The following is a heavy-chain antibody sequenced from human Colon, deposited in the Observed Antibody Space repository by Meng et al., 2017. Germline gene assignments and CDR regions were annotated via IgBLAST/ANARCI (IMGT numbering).Heavy chain of an antibody. D-gene: IGHD1-26*01. V-gene: IGHV1-18*01. J-gene: IGHJ4*02. Sequence: ASVKVSCKASGYTFTNNGISWVRQAPGQGLEWMGWISAYNGDTHYAQNLQGRVTMTTDTSTNTAYMELRSLRSDDTAVYYCASDSAIVGAKYYFDDWGQGTLVTVSS. CDR3: ASDSAIVGAKYYFDD. CDR2: ISAYNGDT. CDR1: GYTFTNNG.